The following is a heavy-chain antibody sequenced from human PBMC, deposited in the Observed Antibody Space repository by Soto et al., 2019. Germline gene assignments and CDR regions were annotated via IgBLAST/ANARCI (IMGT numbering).Heavy chain of an antibody. CDR2: IIPILGIA. J-gene: IGHJ3*02. V-gene: IGHV1-69*02. CDR1: GGTFSSYT. Sequence: GASVKVSCKASGGTFSSYTISWVRQAPGQGLEWMGRIIPILGIANYAQKFQGRVTITADKSTSTAYMELSSLRSEDTAVYYCAGRSGGSWYLGTDAFDNWGQGTMVTVSS. CDR3: AGRSGGSWYLGTDAFDN. D-gene: IGHD2-15*01.